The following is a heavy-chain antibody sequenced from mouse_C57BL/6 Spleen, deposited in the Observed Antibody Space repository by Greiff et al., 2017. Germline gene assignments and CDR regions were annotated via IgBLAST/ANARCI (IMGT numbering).Heavy chain of an antibody. V-gene: IGHV1-50*01. D-gene: IGHD2-4*01. Sequence: QVQLQQPGAELVKPGASVKLSCKASGYTFTSYWMQWVKQRPGQGLEWIGEIDPSDSYTNYNQKFKGKAKLTVDTSSSTAYMQLSSLTSEDSAVYYCARGDYDNYAMDYWGQGTSVTVSS. J-gene: IGHJ4*01. CDR1: GYTFTSYW. CDR3: ARGDYDNYAMDY. CDR2: IDPSDSYT.